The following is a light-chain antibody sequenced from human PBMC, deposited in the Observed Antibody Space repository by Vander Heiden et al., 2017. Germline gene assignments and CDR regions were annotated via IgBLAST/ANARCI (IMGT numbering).Light chain of an antibody. Sequence: DIQMPQSPSSLSASVGDRVTITCRASQRISSYLNWYQQKPGTAPKLLIYAASSLQSGVPSRFSGSGSGTDFTLTISSLQPEDFATYYCQQSYSTPLYTFGQGTKLEIK. CDR2: AAS. V-gene: IGKV1-39*01. CDR3: QQSYSTPLYT. CDR1: QRISSY. J-gene: IGKJ2*01.